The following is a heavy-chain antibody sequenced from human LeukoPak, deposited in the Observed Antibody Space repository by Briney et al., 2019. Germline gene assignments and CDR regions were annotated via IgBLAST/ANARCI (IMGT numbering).Heavy chain of an antibody. CDR3: AKAWNYGGNSYFDH. CDR1: GFTFSSYA. Sequence: QPGGSLRLSCAASGFTFSSYAMSWVRQAPGKGLEWVSGISGSGDNTYYADSVKGRFTISRDNSKNTLYLQMNSLRAEDTAVYYCAKAWNYGGNSYFDHWGQGTLVTVSS. CDR2: ISGSGDNT. J-gene: IGHJ4*02. D-gene: IGHD4-23*01. V-gene: IGHV3-23*01.